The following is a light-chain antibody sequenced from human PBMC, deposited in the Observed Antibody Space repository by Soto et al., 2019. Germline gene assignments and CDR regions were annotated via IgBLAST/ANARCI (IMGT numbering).Light chain of an antibody. CDR2: GAS. CDR1: QSVSSN. J-gene: IGKJ5*01. CDR3: QHRSTWPN. Sequence: VMTQSPSTLSVSPGERAPLSCRASQSVSSNLAWYQQTPGPAPRLLIYGASTRASGIPARFSGSGSRTYFPLTINSLEHEEFAVYYHQHRSTWPNFGQGTRVEIK. V-gene: IGKV3-15*01.